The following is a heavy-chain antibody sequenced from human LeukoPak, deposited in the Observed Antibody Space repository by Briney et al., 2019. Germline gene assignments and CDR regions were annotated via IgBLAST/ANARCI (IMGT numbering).Heavy chain of an antibody. Sequence: GGSLRLSCAASGFTFSSYAMTWVRQPPGKGLEGVSSITGSTGSTYYADSVKGRFTISRDNSKNTLYLQMNSLRAEDTAVYYCAKDSRLTIKPGSYYYYYGMDVWGQGTTVTVSS. CDR1: GFTFSSYA. CDR3: AKDSRLTIKPGSYYYYYGMDV. V-gene: IGHV3-23*01. J-gene: IGHJ6*02. D-gene: IGHD3-9*01. CDR2: ITGSTGST.